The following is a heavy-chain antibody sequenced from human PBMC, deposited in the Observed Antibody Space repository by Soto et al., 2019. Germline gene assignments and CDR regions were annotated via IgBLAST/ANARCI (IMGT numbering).Heavy chain of an antibody. CDR1: GYTFTVYG. V-gene: IGHV1-18*01. CDR2: ISAYNRNT. D-gene: IGHD3-16*01. Sequence: QVQLVQSGAEVKKPGASVKVSCKASGYTFTVYGVSWVRQAPGQGLQWMGWISAYNRNTHYAQKLQGRVTVPPDTSPSTAYMELRSLRSDHTAVYYCARESSMRGLDYWGQGTLVSVSS. J-gene: IGHJ4*02. CDR3: ARESSMRGLDY.